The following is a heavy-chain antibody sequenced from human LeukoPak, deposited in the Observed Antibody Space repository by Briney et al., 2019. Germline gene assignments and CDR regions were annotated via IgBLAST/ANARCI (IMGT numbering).Heavy chain of an antibody. Sequence: PGRSLRLSCAASGFTFSNYAMHWVRQAPGKGLEWVAIISYDGTNKYYADSVKGRFTISGDNSKNTLYLQMNSLRAEDTAVYYCARGLGQYYDTSDNWFDPWGQGTLVTVSS. CDR2: ISYDGTNK. CDR1: GFTFSNYA. V-gene: IGHV3-30*04. D-gene: IGHD3-22*01. CDR3: ARGLGQYYDTSDNWFDP. J-gene: IGHJ5*02.